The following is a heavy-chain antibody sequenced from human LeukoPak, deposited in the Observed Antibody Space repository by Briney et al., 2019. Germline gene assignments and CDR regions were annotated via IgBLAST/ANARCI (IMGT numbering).Heavy chain of an antibody. V-gene: IGHV4-61*02. Sequence: SETLSLTCTISGGSINSDTYLWNWIRQSAGKGLEWIGRIYSSGSTNYNPSLKSRVTISIQTSKNQFSIQLSSVTAADTAVYYCARAPRRYGSFDFWGQGILVTVSS. CDR1: GGSINSDTYL. J-gene: IGHJ4*02. D-gene: IGHD5-18*01. CDR3: ARAPRRYGSFDF. CDR2: IYSSGST.